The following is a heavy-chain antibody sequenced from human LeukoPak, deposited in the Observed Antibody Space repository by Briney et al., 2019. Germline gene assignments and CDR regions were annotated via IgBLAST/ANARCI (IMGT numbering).Heavy chain of an antibody. CDR1: GFTFSSYA. D-gene: IGHD6-19*01. CDR2: ISSSSSYI. V-gene: IGHV3-21*01. CDR3: ARDWGYSSGEDFDY. Sequence: GGSLRLSCAASGFTFSSYAMNWVRQAPGKGLEWVSSISSSSSYIYYADSVKGRFTISRDNAKNSLYLQMNSLRAEDTAVYYCARDWGYSSGEDFDYWGQGTLVTVSS. J-gene: IGHJ4*02.